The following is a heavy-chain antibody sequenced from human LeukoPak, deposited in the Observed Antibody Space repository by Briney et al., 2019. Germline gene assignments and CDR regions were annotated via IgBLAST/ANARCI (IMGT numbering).Heavy chain of an antibody. CDR2: FDPEDGET. V-gene: IGHV1-24*01. Sequence: ASVKVSCKVSGYTLTELSMHWVRQAPGKGLEWMGGFDPEDGETIYAQKFQGRVTMTEDTSTDTAHMELSSLRSEDTAVYYCATNNPPGSGYYYFNAFDIWGQGTMVTVSS. CDR3: ATNNPPGSGYYYFNAFDI. D-gene: IGHD3-22*01. J-gene: IGHJ3*02. CDR1: GYTLTELS.